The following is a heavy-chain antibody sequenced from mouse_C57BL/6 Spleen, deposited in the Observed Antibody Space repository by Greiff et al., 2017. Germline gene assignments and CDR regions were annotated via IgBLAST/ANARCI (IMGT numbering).Heavy chain of an antibody. CDR3: ARGDCGYDGFDY. CDR1: GYTFTSYW. J-gene: IGHJ2*01. CDR2: IDPSDSET. V-gene: IGHV1-52*01. D-gene: IGHD2-2*01. Sequence: VQLQQPGAELVRPGSSVKLSCKASGYTFTSYWMHWVKQRPKQGLEWIGNIDPSDSETHYNQKFKDKATLTVDKSSSTAYMQLSSLTSEDSAVYYCARGDCGYDGFDYWGQGTTLTVSS.